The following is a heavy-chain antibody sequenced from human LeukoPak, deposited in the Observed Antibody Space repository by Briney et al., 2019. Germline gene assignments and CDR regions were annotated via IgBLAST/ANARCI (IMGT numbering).Heavy chain of an antibody. J-gene: IGHJ3*02. CDR2: ISAYNGNT. V-gene: IGHV1-18*04. D-gene: IGHD1-26*01. Sequence: SVNVSSKASCYPSTISGSGWVRRSPDLGLQRLGSISAYNGNTNYAQKLQGRVTMTTDTSTSTAYMELRSLRSDDTAVYYCARGGPVIVGASGAFDIWGQGTMVTVSS. CDR1: CYPSTISG. CDR3: ARGGPVIVGASGAFDI.